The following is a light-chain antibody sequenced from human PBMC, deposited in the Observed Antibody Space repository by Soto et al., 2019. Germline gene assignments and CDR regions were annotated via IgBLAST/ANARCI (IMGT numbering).Light chain of an antibody. J-gene: IGLJ1*01. CDR2: EVS. CDR3: FLVTTPSTHV. CDR1: SSDVGGYNY. V-gene: IGLV2-14*01. Sequence: QSVLTHPASVSGSPGQSITISCAGTSSDVGGYNYVSWYQQHPGKAPKLMIYEVSNRPSGVSNRFSGSKSGNTAYLTISGLQVYDEAAYFCFLVTTPSTHVLVTVCKVT.